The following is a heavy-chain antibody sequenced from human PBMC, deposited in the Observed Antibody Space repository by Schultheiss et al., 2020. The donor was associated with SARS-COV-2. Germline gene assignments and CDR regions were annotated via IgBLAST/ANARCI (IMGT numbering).Heavy chain of an antibody. J-gene: IGHJ5*02. D-gene: IGHD6-13*01. CDR3: AKCSHSSSWYGYNWFDP. CDR1: GFTFNNYA. Sequence: GGSLRLSCAASGFTFNNYAMHWVRQAPGKGLEWVSSISGSGGSTYYADSVKGRFTISRDNSKNTLYLQMNSLRAEDTAVYYCAKCSHSSSWYGYNWFDPWGQGTLVTVSS. V-gene: IGHV3-23*01. CDR2: ISGSGGST.